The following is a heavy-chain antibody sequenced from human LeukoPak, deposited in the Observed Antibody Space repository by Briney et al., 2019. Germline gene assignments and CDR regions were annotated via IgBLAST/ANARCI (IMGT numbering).Heavy chain of an antibody. CDR1: GGSISSYY. CDR3: ARASRGDYYYCYMDV. J-gene: IGHJ6*03. CDR2: IYYSGST. V-gene: IGHV4-59*01. Sequence: PSETLSLTCTVSGGSISSYYWSWIRQPPGKGLEWIGYIYYSGSTNYNPSLKSRVTISVDTSKNQFSLKLSSVTAADTAVYYCARASRGDYYYCYMDVWGKGTTVTVSS.